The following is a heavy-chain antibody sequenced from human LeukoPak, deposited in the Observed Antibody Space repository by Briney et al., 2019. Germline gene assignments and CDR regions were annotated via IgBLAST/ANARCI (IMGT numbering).Heavy chain of an antibody. D-gene: IGHD3-22*01. CDR2: ISGSGGST. CDR3: AKDRGGDFYYDSSGYWSY. J-gene: IGHJ4*02. Sequence: GGSLRLSCAASGFTFSSYAMSWVRQAPGKGLEWVSAISGSGGSTYYADSVKGRFTISRDNSKNTLYLQMNSLRAEDTAVYYCAKDRGGDFYYDSSGYWSYWGQGTLVTVSS. V-gene: IGHV3-23*01. CDR1: GFTFSSYA.